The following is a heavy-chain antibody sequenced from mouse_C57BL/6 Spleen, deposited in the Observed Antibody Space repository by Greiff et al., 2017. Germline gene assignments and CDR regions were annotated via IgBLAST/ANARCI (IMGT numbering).Heavy chain of an antibody. D-gene: IGHD1-1*01. CDR3: AKGAYGSSPYYAMDY. CDR2: IDPSDSET. V-gene: IGHV1-52*01. CDR1: GYTFTSYW. J-gene: IGHJ4*01. Sequence: QVQLQQPGAELVRPGSSVKLSCKASGYTFTSYWMHWVKQRPIQGLEWIGNIDPSDSETHYNQKFKDKATLTVDKSSSTAYMQLSSLTSEDSAVXYCAKGAYGSSPYYAMDYWGQGTSVTVSS.